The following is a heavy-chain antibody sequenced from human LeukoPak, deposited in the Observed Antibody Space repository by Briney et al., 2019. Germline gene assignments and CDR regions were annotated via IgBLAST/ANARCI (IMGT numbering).Heavy chain of an antibody. J-gene: IGHJ4*02. CDR2: ISSSSSTI. V-gene: IGHV3-48*01. CDR1: GFTFSSYS. D-gene: IGHD2-2*01. CDR3: AKGSVVVPAAIPYYFDY. Sequence: GGSLRLSCAASGFTFSSYSMNWVRQAPGKGLEWVSYISSSSSTIYYADSVKGRFTISRDNAKNSLYLQMNSLRAEDTAVYYCAKGSVVVPAAIPYYFDYWGQGTLVTVSS.